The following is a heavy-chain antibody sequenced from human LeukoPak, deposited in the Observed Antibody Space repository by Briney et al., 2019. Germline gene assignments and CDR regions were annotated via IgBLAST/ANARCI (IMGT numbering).Heavy chain of an antibody. CDR2: IYYSGST. CDR1: GGSISSSSYY. V-gene: IGHV4-39*01. Sequence: PSETLSLTCTVSGGSISSSSYYWGWIRQPPGKGLEWIGSIYYSGSTYYNPSLKSRVTISVDTSKNQFSLKLSSVTAADTAVYYCARQPLGMATIFDYWGQGTLVTVSS. D-gene: IGHD5-24*01. CDR3: ARQPLGMATIFDY. J-gene: IGHJ4*02.